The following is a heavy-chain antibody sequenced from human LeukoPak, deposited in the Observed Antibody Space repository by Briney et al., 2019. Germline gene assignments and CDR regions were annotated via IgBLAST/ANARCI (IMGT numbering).Heavy chain of an antibody. Sequence: GGSLRLSCAASGFTFSSYSMNCVRQAPGKGLEWVSYISSSSSTIYYADSVKGRFTISRDNAKNSLYLQMNSLRAEDTAVYYCARAPTAMAPDYFDYWGQGTLVTVSS. CDR2: ISSSSSTI. CDR1: GFTFSSYS. V-gene: IGHV3-48*01. J-gene: IGHJ4*02. D-gene: IGHD5-18*01. CDR3: ARAPTAMAPDYFDY.